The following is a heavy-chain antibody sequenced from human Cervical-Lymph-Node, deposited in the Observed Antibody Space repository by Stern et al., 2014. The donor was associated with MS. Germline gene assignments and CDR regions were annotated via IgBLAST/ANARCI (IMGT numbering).Heavy chain of an antibody. CDR3: ATQGVSVFGDSPTGY. J-gene: IGHJ4*02. CDR2: INTNPEPP. V-gene: IGHV7-4-1*02. CDR1: GYTFTMSA. Sequence: QVQLVQSGSELKKPGASVKVSCKASGYTFTMSAMNWVRQAPGQGLEWMGWINTNPEPPTYAQDFTGRVVFSLDTSVTTAYLQISSLKTEDTAIYYCATQGVSVFGDSPTGYWGQGTLVTVSS. D-gene: IGHD2-21*02.